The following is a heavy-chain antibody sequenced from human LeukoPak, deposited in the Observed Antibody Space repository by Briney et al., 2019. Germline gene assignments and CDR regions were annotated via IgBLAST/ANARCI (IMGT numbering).Heavy chain of an antibody. Sequence: GESLKISCKASGYNFANSWLGWVRQMPGKGLEWMGIIYPGDSDTRYSPSFQGQVTISADKSISTAYLQWSSLKASDTAMYYCAIRYDSSGPFDYWGQGTLVTVSS. CDR1: GYNFANSW. V-gene: IGHV5-51*01. CDR3: AIRYDSSGPFDY. CDR2: IYPGDSDT. J-gene: IGHJ4*02. D-gene: IGHD3-22*01.